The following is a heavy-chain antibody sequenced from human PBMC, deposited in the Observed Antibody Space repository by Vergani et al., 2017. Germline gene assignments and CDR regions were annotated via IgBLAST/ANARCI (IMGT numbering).Heavy chain of an antibody. V-gene: IGHV4-30-4*08. CDR1: GVSINDSDSY. CDR3: VRRDCWVCPRTFDF. CDR2: IYHSGSP. D-gene: IGHD1-14*01. J-gene: IGHJ3*01. Sequence: QVQLQESGPGVVKPSQTLSLTCTVSGVSINDSDSYWTWIRQSPGKGLEWIGYIYHSGSPFYNPSLKSRFTISIDTSRNRFSLHVTSVTAADSAMYYCVRRDCWVCPRTFDFWGAGTPVTVSS.